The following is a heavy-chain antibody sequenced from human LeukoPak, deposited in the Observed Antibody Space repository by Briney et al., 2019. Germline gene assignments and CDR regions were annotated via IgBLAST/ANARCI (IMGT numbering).Heavy chain of an antibody. Sequence: ASVKVSCKASGYTFTSYDINWVRQATGQGLEWMGWMNPNSGNTGYAQKFQGRVTITRNTSISTAYMELSSLRSEDTAVYYCARALDGYNGLGYWGQGTLVTVSS. J-gene: IGHJ4*02. D-gene: IGHD5-24*01. CDR2: MNPNSGNT. CDR3: ARALDGYNGLGY. CDR1: GYTFTSYD. V-gene: IGHV1-8*01.